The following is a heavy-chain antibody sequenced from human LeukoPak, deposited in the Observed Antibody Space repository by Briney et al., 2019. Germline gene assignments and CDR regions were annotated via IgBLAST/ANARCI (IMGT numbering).Heavy chain of an antibody. CDR3: EKDSHLDV. CDR2: IHSSGNS. Sequence: SETLSLTCTVSGGSISSYYWGWIRQLPGKELEWIGNIHSSGNSFCNPSLKSRVTISVDTSKNQFSLKLSSVTAADTAVYYCEKDSHLDVWGQGTTVTVSS. J-gene: IGHJ6*02. D-gene: IGHD2-15*01. CDR1: GGSISSYY. V-gene: IGHV4-59*04.